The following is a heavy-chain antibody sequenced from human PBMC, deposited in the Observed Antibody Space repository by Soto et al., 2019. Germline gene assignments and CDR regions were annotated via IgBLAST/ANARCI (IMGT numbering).Heavy chain of an antibody. CDR1: GFTFSSYA. V-gene: IGHV3-30-3*01. Sequence: TGGSLRLSCAASGFTFSSYAMHWVRQAPGKGLEWVAVISYDGSNKYYADSVKGRFTISRDNSKNTLYLQMNSLRAEDTAVYYCAARSGSYSYWGQGTLVTVSS. CDR3: AARSGSYSY. CDR2: ISYDGSNK. J-gene: IGHJ4*02. D-gene: IGHD1-26*01.